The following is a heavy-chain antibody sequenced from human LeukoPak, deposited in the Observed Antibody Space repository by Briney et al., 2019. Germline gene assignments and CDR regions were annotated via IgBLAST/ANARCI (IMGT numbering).Heavy chain of an antibody. V-gene: IGHV3-20*04. J-gene: IGHJ4*02. CDR2: INWNGGST. CDR1: GFTFDDYG. Sequence: GGSLRLSCAASGFTFDDYGMSWVRQAPGKGLEWVSGINWNGGSTGYADSVKGRFTISRDNAKNSLYLQMNSLRAEDTALYYCAKEPYYDILTGLFDYWGQGTLVTVSS. D-gene: IGHD3-9*01. CDR3: AKEPYYDILTGLFDY.